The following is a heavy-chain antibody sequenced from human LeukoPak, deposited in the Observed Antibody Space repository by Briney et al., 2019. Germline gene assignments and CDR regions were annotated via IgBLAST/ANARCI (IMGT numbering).Heavy chain of an antibody. V-gene: IGHV3-23*01. CDR2: ISTSGTTT. Sequence: PGGSLRLSCSASGYTFSNFGMNWVRQAPGKGLEWVSSISTSGTTTHYLDSVKGRFTISRDNSKNTLYLQMSSLRTEDTAVYYCASALFPWAEYFQHWGQGTLVTVSS. CDR1: GYTFSNFG. CDR3: ASALFPWAEYFQH. D-gene: IGHD2-21*01. J-gene: IGHJ1*01.